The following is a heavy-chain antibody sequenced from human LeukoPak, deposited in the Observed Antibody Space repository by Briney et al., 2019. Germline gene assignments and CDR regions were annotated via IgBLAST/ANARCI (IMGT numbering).Heavy chain of an antibody. CDR3: ASEHSSSWFFDY. V-gene: IGHV3-21*01. J-gene: IGHJ4*02. CDR2: ISSSSSYI. D-gene: IGHD6-13*01. CDR1: GFTFSSYS. Sequence: GGSLRLSCAASGFTFSSYSMNWVRQAPGKGLEWVSSISSSSSYIYYADSVKGRFTISRDNAKNSLYLQMNSLRAEDTAVYYCASEHSSSWFFDYWGQGTLVTVSS.